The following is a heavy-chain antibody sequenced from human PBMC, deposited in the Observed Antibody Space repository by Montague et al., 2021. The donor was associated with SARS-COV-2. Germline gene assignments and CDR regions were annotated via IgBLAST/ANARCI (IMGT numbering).Heavy chain of an antibody. CDR1: GFRFNNYG. CDR2: ISAGGDKT. CDR3: AKDVVASPYGTSWGYYYYYGFDV. Sequence: SLRLSCAASGFRFNNYGMSWVRQAPGKGPERVSFISAGGDKTHYADSVEGRFTVSRDNSKNTLYLQMESLRAEDTAIYFCAKDVVASPYGTSWGYYYYYGFDVWGQGTTVTVSS. D-gene: IGHD2-21*01. V-gene: IGHV3-23*01. J-gene: IGHJ6*02.